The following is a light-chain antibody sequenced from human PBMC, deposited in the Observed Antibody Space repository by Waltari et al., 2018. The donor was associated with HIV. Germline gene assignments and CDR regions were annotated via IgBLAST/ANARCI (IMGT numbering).Light chain of an antibody. CDR1: QSINSN. CDR3: QQYNYWWT. Sequence: EIVMTQSPATLSVSPGEGATLSCRASQSINSNLAWYQQKPGQTPRLLIYGASTRAAGIPARFSGSGSGTEFTLTIASLQSEDSAVYYCQQYNYWWTFGQGTKVEIK. J-gene: IGKJ1*01. V-gene: IGKV3-15*01. CDR2: GAS.